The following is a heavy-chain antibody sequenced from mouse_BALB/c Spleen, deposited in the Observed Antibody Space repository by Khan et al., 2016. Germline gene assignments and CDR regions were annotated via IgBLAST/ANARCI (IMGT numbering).Heavy chain of an antibody. D-gene: IGHD2-4*01. Sequence: QIQLVQSGPELKKPGETVKISCKASGYTFTNYGMNWVKQAPGKGLKWMGWINTYTGEPTYADDFKGRFAFSLETSASTAYLQINNLKHEDMATYFCAIDYDGAWFAYWGQGTLVTVSA. CDR2: INTYTGEP. J-gene: IGHJ3*01. CDR1: GYTFTNYG. V-gene: IGHV9-1*02. CDR3: AIDYDGAWFAY.